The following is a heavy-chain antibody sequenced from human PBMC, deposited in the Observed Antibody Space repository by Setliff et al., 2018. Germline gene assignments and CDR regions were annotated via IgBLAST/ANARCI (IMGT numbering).Heavy chain of an antibody. Sequence: SVKVSCKASGYAFSRYGISWVRQAPGQGLEWMGGTIPIFGTTDYAQKFRGRVTIITDESTSTAFMQLSSLGSEDTAVYFCARDGDILTTYYIYYYYMDVWGKGTTVTVSS. CDR1: GYAFSRYG. V-gene: IGHV1-69*05. CDR3: ARDGDILTTYYIYYYYMDV. CDR2: TIPIFGTT. D-gene: IGHD3-9*01. J-gene: IGHJ6*03.